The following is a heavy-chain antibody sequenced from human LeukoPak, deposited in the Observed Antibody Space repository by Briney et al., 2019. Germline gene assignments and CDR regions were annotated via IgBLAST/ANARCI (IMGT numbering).Heavy chain of an antibody. D-gene: IGHD3-3*01. CDR2: ISYDGTKQ. V-gene: IGHV3-30*04. CDR3: TRDANDFSPRYYFDY. CDR1: GFTFSNYA. Sequence: GALRLSCAASGFTFSNYAMHWVRQAPGKGLEWVAIISYDGTKQFYADSVKGRFTISRDDSGNTLYLQMNSLRPEDTAVYYCTRDANDFSPRYYFDYWGQGTLVTVSS. J-gene: IGHJ4*02.